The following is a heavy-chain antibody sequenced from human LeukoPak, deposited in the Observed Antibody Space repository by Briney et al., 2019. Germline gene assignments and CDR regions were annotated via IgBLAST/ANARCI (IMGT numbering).Heavy chain of an antibody. CDR3: AKDQGYSYGWDY. J-gene: IGHJ4*02. V-gene: IGHV3-30*02. Sequence: GGSLRLSCAASGFTFSSYGMHWVRQAPGKGLEWVAFIRYDGSNKYYADSVKGRFTIPRDNSKNTLYLQMNSLRAEDTAVYYCAKDQGYSYGWDYWGQGTLVTVSS. CDR1: GFTFSSYG. CDR2: IRYDGSNK. D-gene: IGHD5-18*01.